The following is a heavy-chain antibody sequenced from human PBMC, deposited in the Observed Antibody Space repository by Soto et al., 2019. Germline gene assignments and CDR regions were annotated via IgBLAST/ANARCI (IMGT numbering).Heavy chain of an antibody. Sequence: ASVKVSCKASGFTFTSSAVQWVRQARGQRLEWIGWIVVGSGNTNYAQKFQERVTITRDMSTSTAYMELSSLRSEDTAVYYCAGPYPGYCSSTSCSPRPYFDYWGQGTLVTVSS. V-gene: IGHV1-58*01. D-gene: IGHD2-2*01. CDR2: IVVGSGNT. CDR1: GFTFTSSA. J-gene: IGHJ4*02. CDR3: AGPYPGYCSSTSCSPRPYFDY.